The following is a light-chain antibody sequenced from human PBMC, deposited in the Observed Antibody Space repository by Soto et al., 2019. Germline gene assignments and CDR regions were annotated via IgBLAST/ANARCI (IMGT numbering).Light chain of an antibody. CDR3: CSYQGSSTFDV. CDR1: SSVAGNYNL. CDR2: EGS. Sequence: QSALTQPAGVSFSPGQTITISCTGTSSVAGNYNLVSLYRQHPGKAPKRMIYEGSKRPSGVSNRFSVSKSGNTASLPISGLQAEDEADYYCCSYQGSSTFDVFGTGTKVTVL. J-gene: IGLJ1*01. V-gene: IGLV2-23*03.